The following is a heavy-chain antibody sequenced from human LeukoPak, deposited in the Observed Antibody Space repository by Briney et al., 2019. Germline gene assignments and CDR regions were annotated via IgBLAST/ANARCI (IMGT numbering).Heavy chain of an antibody. D-gene: IGHD5-18*01. CDR3: ATPLGDTAITRFYYYYYYMDV. CDR1: GFTFSSYN. CDR2: ISGSGGRT. V-gene: IGHV3-23*01. Sequence: GGSLRLSCAASGFTFSSYNMNWVRQAPGKGLEWVSGISGSGGRTYYADSVKGRFTISRDNSKNTLYLQMNSLRAEDTAVYYCATPLGDTAITRFYYYYYYMDVWGKGTTVTVSS. J-gene: IGHJ6*03.